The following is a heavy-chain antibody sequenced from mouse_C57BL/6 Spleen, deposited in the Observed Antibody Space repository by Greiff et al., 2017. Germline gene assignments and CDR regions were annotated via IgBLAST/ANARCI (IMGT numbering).Heavy chain of an antibody. CDR2: IHPNSGST. J-gene: IGHJ1*03. CDR3: ASFYYYGSSPYWYFDV. D-gene: IGHD1-1*01. V-gene: IGHV1-64*01. CDR1: GYTFTSYW. Sequence: VQLQQPGAELVKPGASVKLSCKASGYTFTSYWMHWVKQRPGQGLEWIGMIHPNSGSTNYNEKFKSKATLTVDKSSSTAYMQLSSLTSEDSAVYDCASFYYYGSSPYWYFDVWGTGTTVTVSS.